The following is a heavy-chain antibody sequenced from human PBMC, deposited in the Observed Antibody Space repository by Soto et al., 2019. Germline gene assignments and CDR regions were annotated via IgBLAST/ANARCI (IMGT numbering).Heavy chain of an antibody. Sequence: EVQLVESGGGLVQPGESLRLSCADSGFTFSSYWMSWVRQAPGKGLEWVANMKQDGSEKYYVDSVKGRFTISRDNAKNSLYLQMNSLRAEDTAVYYCARDRGNSAYDYWGQGTLVTVSS. CDR2: MKQDGSEK. CDR3: ARDRGNSAYDY. D-gene: IGHD4-4*01. CDR1: GFTFSSYW. J-gene: IGHJ4*02. V-gene: IGHV3-7*04.